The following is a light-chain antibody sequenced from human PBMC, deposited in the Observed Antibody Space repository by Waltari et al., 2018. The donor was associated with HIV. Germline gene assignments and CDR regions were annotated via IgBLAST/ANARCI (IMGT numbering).Light chain of an antibody. CDR2: ANS. V-gene: IGLV1-40*01. CDR1: KSNTGAGHE. CDR3: QSSDIRPHGLWV. Sequence: QSLLTQPPSVSATPGQRITIPCTGNKSNTGAGHEVHWYRQLPGTAPRLLIFANSQRPSGVPDRISGSKSTAAASLAITGLQAEDEGYYYCQSSDIRPHGLWVFGGGTKVTVL. J-gene: IGLJ3*02.